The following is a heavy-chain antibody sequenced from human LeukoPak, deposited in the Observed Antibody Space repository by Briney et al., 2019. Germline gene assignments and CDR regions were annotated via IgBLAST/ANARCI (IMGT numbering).Heavy chain of an antibody. CDR1: GFTFSSYA. V-gene: IGHV3-23*01. Sequence: GGSLRLSWAASGFTFSSYAMSWVRQAPGKGLEWVSAISGSGGSTYYADSVKGRFTISRDNSKNTLYLQMNSLRAEDTAVNYCAKDQVTRDYAYFDYWGQGTLVTVSS. CDR3: AKDQVTRDYAYFDY. D-gene: IGHD4-17*01. CDR2: ISGSGGST. J-gene: IGHJ4*02.